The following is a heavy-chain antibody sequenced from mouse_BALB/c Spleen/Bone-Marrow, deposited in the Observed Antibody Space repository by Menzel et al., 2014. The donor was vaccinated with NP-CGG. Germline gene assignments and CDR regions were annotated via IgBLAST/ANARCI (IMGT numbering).Heavy chain of an antibody. Sequence: EVQLQQSGGGLVKPGGSLKLSCAASGFTLSSYAMSWVRQTPEKRLEWVASISSGGSTYYPDSVKGRFTISRDNARNILYLQMSSLRSEDTAMYYCARDDYDDQYYFDYWGQGTTLTVSS. V-gene: IGHV5-6-5*01. J-gene: IGHJ2*01. D-gene: IGHD2-4*01. CDR3: ARDDYDDQYYFDY. CDR1: GFTLSSYA. CDR2: ISSGGST.